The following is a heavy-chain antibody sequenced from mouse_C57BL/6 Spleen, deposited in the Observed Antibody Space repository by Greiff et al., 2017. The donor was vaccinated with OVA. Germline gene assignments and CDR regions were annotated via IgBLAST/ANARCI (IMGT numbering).Heavy chain of an antibody. V-gene: IGHV1-55*01. J-gene: IGHJ1*03. CDR2: IYPGSGST. D-gene: IGHD2-5*01. CDR3: AREGVYYSNYWYFDV. CDR1: GYTFTSYW. Sequence: QVQLRQSGAELVKPGASVKMSCKASGYTFTSYWITWVKQRPGQGLEWIGDIYPGSGSTNYNEKFKSKATLTVDTSSSTAYMQLSSLTSEDSAVYYCAREGVYYSNYWYFDVWGTGTTVTVSS.